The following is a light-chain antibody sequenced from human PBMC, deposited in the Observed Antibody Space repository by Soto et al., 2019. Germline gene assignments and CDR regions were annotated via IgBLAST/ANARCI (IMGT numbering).Light chain of an antibody. CDR3: CSYAGSSTSGVV. V-gene: IGLV2-23*01. CDR1: SSDVGSYNL. CDR2: EGS. J-gene: IGLJ2*01. Sequence: QSVLTQLASVSGSPGQSITISCTGTSSDVGSYNLVSWCQQHPGKAPKLMIYEGSKRPSGVSNRFSGSKSGNTASLTISGLQAEDEADYYCCSYAGSSTSGVVFGGGTKLTVL.